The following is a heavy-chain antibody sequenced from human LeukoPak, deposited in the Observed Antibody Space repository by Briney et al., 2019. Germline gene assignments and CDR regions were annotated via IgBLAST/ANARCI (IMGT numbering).Heavy chain of an antibody. V-gene: IGHV3-9*01. CDR2: ISWNSGSI. CDR1: GFTFSSYA. Sequence: PGGSLRLSCAASGFTFSSYAMHWVRQVPGKGLEWVSGISWNSGSIGYADSVKGRFTISRDNAKNSLYLQMNSLRAEDTALYYCAKEGYSGYYGMDVWGQGTTVTVSS. J-gene: IGHJ6*02. D-gene: IGHD5-12*01. CDR3: AKEGYSGYYGMDV.